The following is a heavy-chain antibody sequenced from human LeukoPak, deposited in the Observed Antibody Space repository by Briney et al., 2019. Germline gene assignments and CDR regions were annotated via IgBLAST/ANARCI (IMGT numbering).Heavy chain of an antibody. J-gene: IGHJ4*02. CDR1: GFTFSDYY. Sequence: GGSLRLSCAASGFTFSDYYMSWIRQAPGKGLEWVSYISSSGSTIYYADSVKGRFTISRDNAKNSLYLQMNSLRAEDTAVYYCARDRTYYDILTGFSGWGQGTLVTVSS. V-gene: IGHV3-11*01. D-gene: IGHD3-9*01. CDR3: ARDRTYYDILTGFSG. CDR2: ISSSGSTI.